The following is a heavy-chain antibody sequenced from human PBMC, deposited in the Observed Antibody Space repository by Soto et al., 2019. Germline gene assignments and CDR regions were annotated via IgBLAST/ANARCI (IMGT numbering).Heavy chain of an antibody. CDR2: ISAYDGKA. J-gene: IGHJ3*02. V-gene: IGHV1-69*01. D-gene: IGHD3-22*01. Sequence: VRQAPGLGLEWMGWISAYDGKANHAQKFQGRVTITADESTSTAYMELSSLRSEDTAVYYCARDDSSGYYGGDAFDIWGQGTMVTVAS. CDR3: ARDDSSGYYGGDAFDI.